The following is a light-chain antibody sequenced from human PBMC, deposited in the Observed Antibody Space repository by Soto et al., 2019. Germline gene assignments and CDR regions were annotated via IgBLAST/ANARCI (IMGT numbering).Light chain of an antibody. Sequence: EIVLTQSPGTLSLSPGERATLSCRASQSVTNNYLAWYQQKPGQAPRLLIYGASNRASGISDRFGGSGSGTDFTLTISGLEPEHCAVYYCQQYGSSPLFTFGPGTKVDL. J-gene: IGKJ3*01. CDR2: GAS. CDR3: QQYGSSPLFT. V-gene: IGKV3-20*01. CDR1: QSVTNNY.